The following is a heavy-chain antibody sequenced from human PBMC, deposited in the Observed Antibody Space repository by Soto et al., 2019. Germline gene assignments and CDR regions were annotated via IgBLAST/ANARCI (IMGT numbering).Heavy chain of an antibody. Sequence: PXGSLSLSCAASGFTLSGSAMHWVRQASGKGLEWVGRIRSKANSYATAYAASVKGRFTISRDDSKNTAYLQMNSLKTEDTAVYYCTSEHIVVVTAISWGQGTLVTVSS. CDR2: IRSKANSYAT. D-gene: IGHD2-21*02. CDR3: TSEHIVVVTAIS. J-gene: IGHJ5*02. V-gene: IGHV3-73*01. CDR1: GFTLSGSA.